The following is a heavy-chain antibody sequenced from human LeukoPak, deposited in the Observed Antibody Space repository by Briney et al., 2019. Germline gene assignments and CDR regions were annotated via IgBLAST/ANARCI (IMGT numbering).Heavy chain of an antibody. D-gene: IGHD6-13*01. CDR2: IYPGDSDI. CDR1: GYSFANYW. CDR3: ALTYGYDSSWHAFDF. Sequence: GESLKISCKGSGYSFANYWLGWVRQMPGKGLEWLGIIYPGDSDIRYSPSFQGQVTISADKSISTAHLQWSSPKASDTAMYYCALTYGYDSSWHAFDFWGQGTLVTVSS. V-gene: IGHV5-51*01. J-gene: IGHJ3*01.